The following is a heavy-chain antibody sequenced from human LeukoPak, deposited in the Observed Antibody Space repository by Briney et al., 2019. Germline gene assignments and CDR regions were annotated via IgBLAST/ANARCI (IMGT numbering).Heavy chain of an antibody. CDR1: GFTFSSYS. D-gene: IGHD2-15*01. CDR2: ISSSSSYI. V-gene: IGHV3-21*06. J-gene: IGHJ4*02. CDR3: ARGWSADYFDY. Sequence: PGGSLRLSCAASGFTFSSYSINWVRQAPGQGLEWVSSISSSSSYIYYADSVKGRFTISRDNAKNSLYLQMNSLRAEDTAVYYCARGWSADYFDYWGQGILVTVSS.